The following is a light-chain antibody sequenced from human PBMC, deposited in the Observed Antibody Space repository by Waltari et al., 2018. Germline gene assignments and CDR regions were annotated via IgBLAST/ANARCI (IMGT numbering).Light chain of an antibody. V-gene: IGLV4-69*01. CDR1: SGHGRYA. J-gene: IGLJ2*01. CDR3: QTWDTDIVV. Sequence: QLVVTQSPSASASLGASVKLTCTLSSGHGRYAIAWHQQQPQQGPRFLLRVNSDGSHNKGDAVPYRFSGSSSGAERYLIISSLQSEDEADYYCQTWDTDIVVFGGGTKLTV. CDR2: VNSDGSH.